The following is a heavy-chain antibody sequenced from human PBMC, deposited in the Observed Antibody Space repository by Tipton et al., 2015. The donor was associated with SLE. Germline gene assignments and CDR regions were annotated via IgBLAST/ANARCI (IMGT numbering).Heavy chain of an antibody. D-gene: IGHD3-9*01. CDR3: AREDYDILTGSGGFDY. Sequence: QSGAEVKKPGASVKVSCKASGYTFTSYGISWVRQAPGQGLEWMGWISAYNGNTNYAQKLQGRVTMTTDTSTSTAYMELRSLRSDDTAVYYCAREDYDILTGSGGFDYWGQGTLVTVSS. V-gene: IGHV1-18*01. J-gene: IGHJ4*02. CDR2: ISAYNGNT. CDR1: GYTFTSYG.